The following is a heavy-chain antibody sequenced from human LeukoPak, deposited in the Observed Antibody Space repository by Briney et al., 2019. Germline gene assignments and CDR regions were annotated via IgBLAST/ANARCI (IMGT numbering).Heavy chain of an antibody. CDR2: ISSSSSYI. J-gene: IGHJ4*02. V-gene: IGHV3-21*01. CDR1: GFTFSSYS. D-gene: IGHD2-2*01. Sequence: PGESLKLSCAASGFTFSSYSMNWVRQAPGKGLEWVSSISSSSSYIYYADSVKGRFTISRDNAKNSLYLQMNSLRAEDTATYYCARGLVPAAVEFDYWGQGTLVTVSS. CDR3: ARGLVPAAVEFDY.